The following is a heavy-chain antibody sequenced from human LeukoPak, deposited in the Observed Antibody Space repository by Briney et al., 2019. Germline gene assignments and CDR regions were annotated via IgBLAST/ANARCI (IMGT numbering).Heavy chain of an antibody. J-gene: IGHJ4*02. Sequence: ASVKVSCKASGYTFTSYAMHWVRQAPGQRLEWMGWISAYNGNTNYAQKLQGRVTMTTDTSTSTAYMELRSLGSDDTAVYYCARDGKRDGYNPSDYWGQGTLVTVSS. V-gene: IGHV1-18*01. CDR1: GYTFTSYA. CDR3: ARDGKRDGYNPSDY. CDR2: ISAYNGNT. D-gene: IGHD5-24*01.